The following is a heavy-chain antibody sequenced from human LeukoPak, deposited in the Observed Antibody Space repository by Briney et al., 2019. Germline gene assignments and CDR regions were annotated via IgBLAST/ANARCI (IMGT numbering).Heavy chain of an antibody. CDR2: IGSSIYK. CDR3: AREFSGFDY. V-gene: IGHV3-21*01. Sequence: GGSLRLSCAASGFSFNAYSMNWVRQAPGKGLEWVSFIGSSIYKYYADSVKGRFTISRDNAKNSLYLQMNSLRAEDTGVYYCAREFSGFDYWGRGTAVTVSS. D-gene: IGHD2/OR15-2a*01. CDR1: GFSFNAYS. J-gene: IGHJ4*02.